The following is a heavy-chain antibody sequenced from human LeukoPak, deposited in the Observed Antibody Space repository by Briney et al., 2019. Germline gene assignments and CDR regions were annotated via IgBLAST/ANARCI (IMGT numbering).Heavy chain of an antibody. CDR2: ISSDGTNQ. CDR1: GFTLSSYA. D-gene: IGHD2-2*01. Sequence: GGSLRLSCVVSGFTLSSYAMHWVRQAPGKGLEWVTVISSDGTNQHYADSVKGWFTISRDNSKNTLYLQMNSLRVDDTAVYYCARPYYCSTTSCSYGLAYWGQGTLVTVSS. J-gene: IGHJ4*02. CDR3: ARPYYCSTTSCSYGLAY. V-gene: IGHV3-30*04.